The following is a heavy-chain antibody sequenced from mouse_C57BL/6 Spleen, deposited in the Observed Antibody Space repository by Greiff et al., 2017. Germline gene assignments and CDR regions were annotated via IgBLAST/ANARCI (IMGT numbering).Heavy chain of an antibody. CDR1: GFSLTRYG. CDR2: IWSDGST. D-gene: IGHD2-4*01. V-gene: IGHV2-6-1*01. J-gene: IGHJ2*01. Sequence: VQLQQSGPGLVAPSQSLSITCTVSGFSLTRYGVHWVRQPPGKGLEWLVVIWSDGSTTYTSALKSRLSISKDNSKSQVFLKMNSLQTDDTAMYYCARHAIYYDYDVDYLDYWGQGTTLTVSS. CDR3: ARHAIYYDYDVDYLDY.